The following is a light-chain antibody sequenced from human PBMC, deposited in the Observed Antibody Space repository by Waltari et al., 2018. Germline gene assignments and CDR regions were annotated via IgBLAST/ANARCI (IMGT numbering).Light chain of an antibody. CDR1: TGAVTSGDY. CDR3: LLYYGGLWV. V-gene: IGLV7-43*01. Sequence: QTVVTQEPSVTVSPGGTVTLTCASSTGAVTSGDYANWFQQKPGQAPRSLIFGANKKYSWTPARFSGSLLGGKAALTLSGVQPEDEAEYYCLLYYGGLWVFGGGTKLTVL. J-gene: IGLJ3*02. CDR2: GAN.